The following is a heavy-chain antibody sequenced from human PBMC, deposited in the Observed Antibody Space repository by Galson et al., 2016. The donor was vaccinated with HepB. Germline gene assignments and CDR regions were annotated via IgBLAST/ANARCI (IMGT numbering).Heavy chain of an antibody. D-gene: IGHD2-8*02. CDR2: IDYTGST. CDR1: GGSISTSSYY. Sequence: SETLSLTCTVSGGSISTSSYYWGWIRQPPGKGLEWIGYIDYTGSTKYNPSLKSRVTISVDTSKSQFSLEVTSVTAADSAVYYCARSVDCIGGVCYNQDWFDPWGQGNLVTVSS. V-gene: IGHV4-61*05. J-gene: IGHJ5*02. CDR3: ARSVDCIGGVCYNQDWFDP.